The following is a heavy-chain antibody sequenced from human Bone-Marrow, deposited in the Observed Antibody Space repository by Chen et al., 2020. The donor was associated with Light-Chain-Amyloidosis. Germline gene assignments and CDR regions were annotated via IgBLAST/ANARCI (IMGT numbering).Heavy chain of an antibody. CDR3: AKDLQTYGDYDYYYYGLDV. D-gene: IGHD4-17*01. V-gene: IGHV3-30*18. CDR2: ISYDGNNQ. Sequence: QVQLVESGGGVVQPGNSLRLSCAASGFTFRTYGMQWVRQAPGKGLEWVALISYDGNNQYYSDSVKGRFTISRDNSKNTVYLQMNSLRLEDTALYYCAKDLQTYGDYDYYYYGLDVWGQGTAVTVSS. CDR1: GFTFRTYG. J-gene: IGHJ6*02.